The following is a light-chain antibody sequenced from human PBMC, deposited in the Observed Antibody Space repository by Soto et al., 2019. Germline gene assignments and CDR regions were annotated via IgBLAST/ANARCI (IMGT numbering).Light chain of an antibody. CDR2: EVR. Sequence: QSVLTQPPSASGSPGQSVTISCSGTSSDIGSYNFVSWYQQHPGKAPKVMLYEVRKRPSGVPDRFSGSKSGNTASLTVSGLQADDEADYYCTSYAGGNILVFGGGTKLTVL. J-gene: IGLJ2*01. V-gene: IGLV2-8*01. CDR3: TSYAGGNILV. CDR1: SSDIGSYNF.